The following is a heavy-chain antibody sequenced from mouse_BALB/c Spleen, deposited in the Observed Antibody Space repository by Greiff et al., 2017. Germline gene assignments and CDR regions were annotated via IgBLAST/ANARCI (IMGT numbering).Heavy chain of an antibody. CDR2: ISSGGSYT. J-gene: IGHJ3*01. V-gene: IGHV5-6-4*01. Sequence: DVQLQESGGGLVKPGGSLKLSCAASGFTFSSYTMSWVRQTPEKRLEWVATISSGGSYTYYPDSVKGRFTISRDNAKNTLYLQMSSLKSEDTAMYYCTRGSGNPAWFAYWGQGTLVTVSA. CDR1: GFTFSSYT. CDR3: TRGSGNPAWFAY. D-gene: IGHD2-1*01.